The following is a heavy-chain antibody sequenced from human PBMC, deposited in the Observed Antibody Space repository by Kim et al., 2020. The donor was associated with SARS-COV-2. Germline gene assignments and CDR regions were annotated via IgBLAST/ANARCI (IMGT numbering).Heavy chain of an antibody. J-gene: IGHJ6*02. D-gene: IGHD6-13*01. Sequence: ASVKVSCKASGYTFTSYGISWVRQAHGQGLEWMGWISAYNGNTNYAQKLQGRVTMTTDTSTSTAYMELRSLRSDDTAVYYCARHGYSSSWYVFYYYYYGMDVWGQGTTVTVSS. V-gene: IGHV1-18*04. CDR2: ISAYNGNT. CDR1: GYTFTSYG. CDR3: ARHGYSSSWYVFYYYYYGMDV.